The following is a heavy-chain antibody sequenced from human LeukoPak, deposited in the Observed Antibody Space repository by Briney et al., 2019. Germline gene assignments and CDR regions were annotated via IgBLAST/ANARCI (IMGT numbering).Heavy chain of an antibody. CDR3: ARVQGGYNYFDY. CDR2: VFPYSGKS. D-gene: IGHD5-24*01. Sequence: ASVKVSCKASGYTFTDYYIHWVRQAPGQGLEWMGWVFPYSGKSNLAQKFQGRVAMTSDTSVGTVYMELTRLTSDDTAVYFCARVQGGYNYFDYWGQGTPVTVSS. J-gene: IGHJ4*02. V-gene: IGHV1-2*02. CDR1: GYTFTDYY.